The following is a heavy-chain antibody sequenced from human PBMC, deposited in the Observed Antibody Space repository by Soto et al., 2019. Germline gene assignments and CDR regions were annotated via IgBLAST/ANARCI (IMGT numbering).Heavy chain of an antibody. J-gene: IGHJ6*02. CDR2: INPNSGGT. V-gene: IGHV1-2*04. D-gene: IGHD6-6*01. CDR3: ARDVGAYRSSSGKYGMDV. CDR1: GYTFTGYY. Sequence: ASVKVSCKASGYTFTGYYTHWVRQAPGQGLEWMGWINPNSGGTNYAQKFQGWVTMTRDTSISTAYMELSRLRSDDTAVYYCARDVGAYRSSSGKYGMDVWGQGTTVTVSS.